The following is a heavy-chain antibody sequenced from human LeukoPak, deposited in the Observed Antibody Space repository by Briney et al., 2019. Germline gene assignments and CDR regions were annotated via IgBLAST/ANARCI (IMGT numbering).Heavy chain of an antibody. CDR1: GFTFRRYS. J-gene: IGHJ6*03. V-gene: IGHV3-30*02. Sequence: PGRSLRLSCAASGFTFRRYSMHWVRQAPGRGLEWVAFIRFDGSDKYADSVKGRFTLSRDNSKNTLSLRLDSLRPDDTAVYYCAKDLSGYSTTWSPGYMDVWGEGTTVIVSS. D-gene: IGHD3-9*01. CDR2: IRFDGSDK. CDR3: AKDLSGYSTTWSPGYMDV.